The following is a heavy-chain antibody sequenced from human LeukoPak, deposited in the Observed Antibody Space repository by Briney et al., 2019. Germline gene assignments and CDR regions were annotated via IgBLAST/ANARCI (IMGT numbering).Heavy chain of an antibody. Sequence: SETLSLTCAVYGGSFSGYYWSWIRQPPGKGLEWIGEINHSGSTNYNPSLKSRVTISVDTSKNQFSLKLSSVTAADTAVYYCALLAVAGTIDYWGQGTLVTVSS. J-gene: IGHJ4*02. CDR1: GGSFSGYY. CDR2: INHSGST. V-gene: IGHV4-34*01. D-gene: IGHD6-19*01. CDR3: ALLAVAGTIDY.